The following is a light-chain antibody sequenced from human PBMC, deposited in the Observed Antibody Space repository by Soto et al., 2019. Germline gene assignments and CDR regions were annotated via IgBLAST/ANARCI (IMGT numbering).Light chain of an antibody. CDR1: QGLTSNF. CDR3: PQSVTPPRT. CDR2: GAS. J-gene: IGKJ1*01. Sequence: VLTDAAGTLSLSPGERATLSCRASQGLTSNFSAWYQQKPGQAPSLLIYGASNRATGVPDRFSGGGSGTDFTLTISRLEPEDFAVYFCPQSVTPPRTFGQRSKAAIK. V-gene: IGKV3-20*01.